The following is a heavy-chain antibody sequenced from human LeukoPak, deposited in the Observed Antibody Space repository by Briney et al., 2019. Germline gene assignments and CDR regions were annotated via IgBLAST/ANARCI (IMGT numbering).Heavy chain of an antibody. V-gene: IGHV1-2*02. D-gene: IGHD4/OR15-4a*01. CDR2: SNPNSGGT. CDR3: ARVAGAHDYEGPGLDY. CDR1: GYTFTGYY. Sequence: ASVKVSCKASGYTFTGYYMHWVRQAPGQGLEWMGWSNPNSGGTNYAQKFQGRVTMTRDTSISTAYMELSRLRSDDTAVYYCARVAGAHDYEGPGLDYWGQGTLVTVSS. J-gene: IGHJ4*02.